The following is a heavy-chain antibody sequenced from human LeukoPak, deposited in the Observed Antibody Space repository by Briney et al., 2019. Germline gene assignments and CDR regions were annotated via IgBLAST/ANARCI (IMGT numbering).Heavy chain of an antibody. CDR2: IYYSGST. V-gene: IGHV4-39*01. J-gene: IGHJ4*02. CDR1: GGSISSSSYH. D-gene: IGHD2-2*01. CDR3: ARVLPPAAKRAPYYFDY. Sequence: SETLSLTCTVSGGSISSSSYHWGWICQPPGKGLEWIGSIYYSGSTYYNPSLQSRVAISVDTSKNQFSLKLSSVTAADTAVYYCARVLPPAAKRAPYYFDYWGQGTLVTVSS.